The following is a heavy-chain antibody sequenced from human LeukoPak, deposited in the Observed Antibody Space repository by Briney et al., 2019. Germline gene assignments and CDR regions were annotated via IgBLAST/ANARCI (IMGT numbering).Heavy chain of an antibody. D-gene: IGHD6-13*01. V-gene: IGHV4-39*01. Sequence: TSEALSLPSSVSPGSISSYYWGWIRPRPGTGLEWIGRIYYSGSTYYNPSRKSRVTICVDTSKKQYSLKLSSVTAAATAVYYCARHHAAASFDYWGQGTLVTVSS. CDR2: IYYSGST. CDR1: PGSISSYY. CDR3: ARHHAAASFDY. J-gene: IGHJ4*02.